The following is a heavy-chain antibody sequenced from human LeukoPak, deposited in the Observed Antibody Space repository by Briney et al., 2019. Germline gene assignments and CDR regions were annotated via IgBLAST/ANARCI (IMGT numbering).Heavy chain of an antibody. V-gene: IGHV4-39*01. Sequence: SETLSLTCTVSGGSLSNSSYYWGWIRQPPGKGLEWIGSIYYSGSTYYNPSLKSRVTISVETSKNQYSLKLSSVTAADTAVYYCASHSSYVSPFRSWGRGPLVTVSP. CDR2: IYYSGST. D-gene: IGHD3-10*02. CDR3: ASHSSYVSPFRS. J-gene: IGHJ5*02. CDR1: GGSLSNSSYY.